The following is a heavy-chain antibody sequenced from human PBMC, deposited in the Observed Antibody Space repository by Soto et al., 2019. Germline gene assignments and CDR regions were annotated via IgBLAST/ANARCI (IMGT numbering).Heavy chain of an antibody. CDR1: GFTFNYYP. Sequence: QMQLVESGGGVVQPGGSLRLSCAASGFTFNYYPMHWVRQAPGKGLEWVAVVSFDGSNKYYVASVKGRFTVSKDNSKNTLYLQMKSLRREDTAVYYCARLPGPLVAVLYIYPLDGREAMSDVDVWGQGTTVTVSS. V-gene: IGHV3-30-3*01. D-gene: IGHD6-19*01. J-gene: IGHJ6*02. CDR2: VSFDGSNK. CDR3: ARLPGPLVAVLYIYPLDGREAMSDVDV.